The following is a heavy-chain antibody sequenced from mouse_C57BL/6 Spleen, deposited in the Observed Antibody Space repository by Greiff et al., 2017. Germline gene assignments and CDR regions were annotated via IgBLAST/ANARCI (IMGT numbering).Heavy chain of an antibody. J-gene: IGHJ1*03. CDR2: IDPSDSYT. Sequence: VQLQQPGAELMMPGASVKVSCKASGYTFSSYWMHWVKQRPGQGLEWIGEIDPSDSYTNYNQKFKGKSTLTVDKSSSTAYMQLSSLTSEDSAVCYCARGTTSSRDWYFDVWGTGTTGTVSS. D-gene: IGHD1-1*01. CDR1: GYTFSSYW. CDR3: ARGTTSSRDWYFDV. V-gene: IGHV1-69*01.